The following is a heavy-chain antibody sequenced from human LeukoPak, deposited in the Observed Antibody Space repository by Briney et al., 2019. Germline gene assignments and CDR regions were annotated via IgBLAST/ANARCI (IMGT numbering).Heavy chain of an antibody. CDR1: SASISSSTYY. D-gene: IGHD2-15*01. Sequence: PSETLSLTCTVSSASISSSTYYWGWIRQPPGKGLQWIGSVFYTGSTSYNPSLKSRVTISVDTSKNQFSLKLSSVTAADTAVYYCARHRYCNGASCYRGDYWGQGTPVTVSS. J-gene: IGHJ4*02. CDR2: VFYTGST. CDR3: ARHRYCNGASCYRGDY. V-gene: IGHV4-39*01.